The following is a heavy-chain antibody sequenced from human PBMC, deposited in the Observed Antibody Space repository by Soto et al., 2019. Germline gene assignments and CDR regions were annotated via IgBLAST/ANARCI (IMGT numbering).Heavy chain of an antibody. CDR2: IYYSGST. Sequence: QVQLQESGPGLVKPSETLSLTCTVSGGSVSSGSYYWSWIRQPPGKGLEWIGYIYYSGSTNYNPSLKSRVTISVDTSKNQFSLKLSSVTAADTAVYYCAREAGGDYVEDFDYWGQGTLVTVSS. V-gene: IGHV4-61*01. J-gene: IGHJ4*02. D-gene: IGHD4-17*01. CDR1: GGSVSSGSYY. CDR3: AREAGGDYVEDFDY.